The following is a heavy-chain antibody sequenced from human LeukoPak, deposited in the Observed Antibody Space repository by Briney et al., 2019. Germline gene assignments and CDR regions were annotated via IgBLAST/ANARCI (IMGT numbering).Heavy chain of an antibody. CDR2: ISSSSSYI. J-gene: IGHJ4*02. CDR3: ARAYPPGYSSGWYFDY. D-gene: IGHD6-19*01. V-gene: IGHV3-21*01. Sequence: GGSLRLSCAASGFTFSSYSMNWVRQAPGKGLEWVSSISSSSSYIYYADSVKGRFTISRDNAKNSLYLQMNSLRAEDTAVYCCARAYPPGYSSGWYFDYWGQGTLVTVSS. CDR1: GFTFSSYS.